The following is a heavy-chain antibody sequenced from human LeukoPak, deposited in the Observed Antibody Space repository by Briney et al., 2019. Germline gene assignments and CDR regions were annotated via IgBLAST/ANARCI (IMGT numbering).Heavy chain of an antibody. CDR3: ARDSVVPAARALDY. V-gene: IGHV3-21*01. D-gene: IGHD2-2*01. CDR2: ISSSSSYI. Sequence: GGSLRLPCAASGFTFSSYSMNWVRQAPGKGLEWVSSISSSSSYIYYADSVKGRYTISRDNAKNSLYLQMNSLRAEDTAVYYCARDSVVPAARALDYWGQGTLVTVSS. CDR1: GFTFSSYS. J-gene: IGHJ4*02.